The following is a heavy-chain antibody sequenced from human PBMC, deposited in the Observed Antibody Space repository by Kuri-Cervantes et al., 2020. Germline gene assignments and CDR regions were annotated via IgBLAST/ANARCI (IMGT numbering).Heavy chain of an antibody. J-gene: IGHJ4*02. V-gene: IGHV3-23*01. CDR1: GFTFSSYA. Sequence: GESLKISCAASGFTFSSYAMSWVRQAPGKGLEWVSAISGSGGSTYYADPVKGRFTISRDNAKNSLYLQMNSLRDEDTAVYYCARVTREWELRYFDYWGQGTLVTVSS. D-gene: IGHD1-26*01. CDR3: ARVTREWELRYFDY. CDR2: ISGSGGST.